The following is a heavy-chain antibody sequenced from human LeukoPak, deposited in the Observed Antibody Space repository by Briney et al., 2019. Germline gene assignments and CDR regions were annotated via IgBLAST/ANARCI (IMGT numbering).Heavy chain of an antibody. V-gene: IGHV5-51*01. Sequence: GESLKISCKGSGYSFTSYWIGWVRQMPGRGLEWMGIIYPGDSDTRYSPSFQGQVTISADKSISTAYLQWSSLKASDTAMYYCARPNGYCNGGSCRQYYYYGMDVWGQGTTVTVSS. CDR2: IYPGDSDT. D-gene: IGHD2-15*01. J-gene: IGHJ6*02. CDR3: ARPNGYCNGGSCRQYYYYGMDV. CDR1: GYSFTSYW.